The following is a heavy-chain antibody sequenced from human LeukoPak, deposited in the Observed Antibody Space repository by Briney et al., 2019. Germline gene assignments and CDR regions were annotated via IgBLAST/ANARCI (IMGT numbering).Heavy chain of an antibody. D-gene: IGHD3-3*01. CDR1: GFTFSSNY. Sequence: GGSLRLSCAASGFTFSSNYMSWVRQAPGKGLEWVSVIYSGGSTYYSDAVKGRCTISRDNSKKRLYLQMNSLRAEDTAVYYCARDSDFWSGYYPYWGQGTLVTVSS. V-gene: IGHV3-53*01. CDR3: ARDSDFWSGYYPY. CDR2: IYSGGST. J-gene: IGHJ4*02.